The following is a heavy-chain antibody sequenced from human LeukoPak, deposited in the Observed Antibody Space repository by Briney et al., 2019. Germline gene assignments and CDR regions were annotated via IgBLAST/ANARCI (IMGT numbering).Heavy chain of an antibody. CDR1: GFNFGSYS. V-gene: IGHV3-23*01. J-gene: IGHJ4*02. CDR2: ISADSATT. Sequence: GGLRLSCAASGFNFGSYSMTWVRQAPGKGLEWVSVISADSATTFYADSVKGRFTISRDNAKNTVFLQMSSLRAEDTALYYCARKSASGNYYWGQGTLVTVSS. CDR3: ARKSASGNYY. D-gene: IGHD3-10*01.